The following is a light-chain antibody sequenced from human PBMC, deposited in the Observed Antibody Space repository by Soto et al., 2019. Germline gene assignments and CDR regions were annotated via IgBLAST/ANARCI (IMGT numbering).Light chain of an antibody. CDR1: QSVSSN. Sequence: EIVMTQSPATLSVSPGERATLCFRASQSVSSNLAWYQQKPGQAPRLLIYGASTRATGIPARFSGSGSGTEFTLTISSLQSEDFAVYYCQQYNNWPRTFGQGTKVDI. CDR3: QQYNNWPRT. V-gene: IGKV3-15*01. J-gene: IGKJ1*01. CDR2: GAS.